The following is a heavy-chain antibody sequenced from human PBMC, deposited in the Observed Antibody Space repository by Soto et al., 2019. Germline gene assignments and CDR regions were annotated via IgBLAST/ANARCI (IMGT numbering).Heavy chain of an antibody. CDR1: GFTVSSNY. V-gene: IGHV3-66*01. J-gene: IGHJ4*02. CDR3: ARCSGSYYTGYYFDY. CDR2: IYSGGST. Sequence: EVQLVESGGGLVQPGGSLRLSCAASGFTVSSNYMSWVRQAPGKGLEWVSVIYSGGSTYYADYVKGRFTISRDNSKNTLYLQMNSLRAEDTAVYYCARCSGSYYTGYYFDYCGQGTLVTVSS. D-gene: IGHD3-10*02.